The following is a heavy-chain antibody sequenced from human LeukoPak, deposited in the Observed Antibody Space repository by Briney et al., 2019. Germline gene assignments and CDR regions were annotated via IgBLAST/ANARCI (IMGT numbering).Heavy chain of an antibody. CDR1: GGTFSSHT. V-gene: IGHV1-69*13. CDR2: IIPIFGTA. J-gene: IGHJ4*02. CDR3: ASSGRLRYGSGSYYNDAFDY. Sequence: ASVKVSCKASGGTFSSHTINWVRQAPGQGLEWMGGIIPIFGTANYAQKFQGRVTITADESTSTAYMELSSLRSEDTAVYYCASSGRLRYGSGSYYNDAFDYWGQGTLVTVSS. D-gene: IGHD3-10*01.